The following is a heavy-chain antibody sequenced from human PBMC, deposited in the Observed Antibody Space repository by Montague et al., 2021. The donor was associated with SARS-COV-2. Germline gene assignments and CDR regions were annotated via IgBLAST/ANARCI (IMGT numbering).Heavy chain of an antibody. CDR1: GGSISSSSYY. J-gene: IGHJ6*02. V-gene: IGHV4-39*07. D-gene: IGHD6-13*01. Sequence: SETLSLTCTVSGGSISSSSYYWGWVRQPPGKGLEWIGSIYYSGSTYYNPSLKSRVTISVDTSKNQFSLKLSSVTAADTAVYYCPRVGRKQLVRLSGMDVWGQGTTVTVSS. CDR2: IYYSGST. CDR3: PRVGRKQLVRLSGMDV.